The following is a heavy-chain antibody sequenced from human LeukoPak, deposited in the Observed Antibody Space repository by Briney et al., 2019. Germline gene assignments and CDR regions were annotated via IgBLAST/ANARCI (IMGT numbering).Heavy chain of an antibody. CDR3: ARESKGDATVLDY. Sequence: GGSLRLSCAASGFTFSSYAMHWVRQAPGKGLEWVAVISYDGSNKYYADSVKGRFTISRDNSKNTLYLQMNSLRAEDTAVYYCARESKGDATVLDYWGQGTLVTVSS. D-gene: IGHD4-17*01. CDR1: GFTFSSYA. CDR2: ISYDGSNK. J-gene: IGHJ4*02. V-gene: IGHV3-30-3*01.